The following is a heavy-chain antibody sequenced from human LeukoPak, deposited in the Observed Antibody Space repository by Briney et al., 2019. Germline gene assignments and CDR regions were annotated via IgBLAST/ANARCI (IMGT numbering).Heavy chain of an antibody. CDR2: IWSDGSTK. J-gene: IGHJ4*02. Sequence: PGKSLRLSCVAPGFTFSSYGMHWVRQAPGKGLEWVAIIWSDGSTKYYVGSVRGRFTISRDSSKNTLYLQMNSLRAEDTAVYYCARDAATSVGMPHYWGQGTVVTVSS. CDR1: GFTFSSYG. CDR3: ARDAATSVGMPHY. D-gene: IGHD2-2*01. V-gene: IGHV3-33*01.